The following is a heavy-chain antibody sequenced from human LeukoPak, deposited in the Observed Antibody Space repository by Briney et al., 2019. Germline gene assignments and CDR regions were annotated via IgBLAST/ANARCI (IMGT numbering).Heavy chain of an antibody. CDR2: INWNGGST. CDR1: GFTFDDYG. V-gene: IGHV3-20*04. Sequence: GGSLRLSCAASGFTFDDYGMSWVRQAPGKGLEWVSGINWNGGSTGYADSVKGRFTISRDNAKNSLYLQMNSLRAEDTALYYCAREPGYSSGWYDSDYWDQGTLVTVSS. D-gene: IGHD6-19*01. CDR3: AREPGYSSGWYDSDY. J-gene: IGHJ4*02.